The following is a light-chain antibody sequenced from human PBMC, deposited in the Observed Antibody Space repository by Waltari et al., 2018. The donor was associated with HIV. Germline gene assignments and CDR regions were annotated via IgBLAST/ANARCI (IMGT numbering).Light chain of an antibody. CDR1: VLSRQY. CDR2: RDT. V-gene: IGLV3-25*03. J-gene: IGLJ2*01. Sequence: SYELTQPPSVSVSPGQTAGITSSGDVLSRQYTYWYRQKPGQAPVMVIYRDTERPSGIPGRFSGSKSGTTVTLTIGGVQAEDEADYYCQSADNSGPHVVFGGGTTLTVL. CDR3: QSADNSGPHVV.